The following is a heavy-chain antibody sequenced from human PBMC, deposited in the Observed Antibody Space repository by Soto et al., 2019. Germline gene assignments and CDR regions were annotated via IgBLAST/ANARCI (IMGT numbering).Heavy chain of an antibody. CDR2: MNPNSGNT. Sequence: QVQLVQSGAEVKKPGASVQVSCKASGYTFTSYDINWVRQATGQGLEWMGWMNPNSGNTGYAQKFQGRVTRTRNTSISTAYMELSSLRSEDTAVYYCARDMGGFGERSFDYWGQGTLVTVSS. D-gene: IGHD3-10*01. CDR3: ARDMGGFGERSFDY. V-gene: IGHV1-8*01. CDR1: GYTFTSYD. J-gene: IGHJ4*02.